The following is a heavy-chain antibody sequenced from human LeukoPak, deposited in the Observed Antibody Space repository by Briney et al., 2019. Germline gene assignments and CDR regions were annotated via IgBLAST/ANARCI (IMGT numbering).Heavy chain of an antibody. D-gene: IGHD6-13*01. CDR1: GYTFTSYD. V-gene: IGHV1-8*01. Sequence: ASVKVSCKASGYTFTSYDINWVRQVTGQGLEWMGWMNPNSGNTGYAQKFQGRVTMTRNTSISTAHMELSSLRSEDTAVYYCARWGAAGTWGYYYYYYMDVWGKGTTVTVSS. CDR2: MNPNSGNT. CDR3: ARWGAAGTWGYYYYYYMDV. J-gene: IGHJ6*03.